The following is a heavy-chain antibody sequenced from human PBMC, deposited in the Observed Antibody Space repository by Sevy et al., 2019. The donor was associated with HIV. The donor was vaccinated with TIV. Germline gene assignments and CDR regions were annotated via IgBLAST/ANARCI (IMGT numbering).Heavy chain of an antibody. Sequence: GSLRLSCTVSGGSISSYYWSWIRQPAGKGLEWIGRISTSGSTNYNPSLKSRVTMSVDTSKNQFSLKLSSVTAADTAVYYCARGGGLAVAGPGAFDIWGQGTMVTVSS. D-gene: IGHD6-19*01. CDR3: ARGGGLAVAGPGAFDI. V-gene: IGHV4-4*07. J-gene: IGHJ3*02. CDR2: ISTSGST. CDR1: GGSISSYY.